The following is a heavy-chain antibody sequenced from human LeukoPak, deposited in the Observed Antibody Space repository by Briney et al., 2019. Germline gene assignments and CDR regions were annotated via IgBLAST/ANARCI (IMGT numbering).Heavy chain of an antibody. CDR3: ARDELRIAARPRPPDAFDI. Sequence: ASVKVSCKASGYTFTSYDINWVRQATGQGLEWMGWMNPNSGNTGYAQKFQGRVTITRNTSISTAYMELSSLRSEDTAVYYCARDELRIAARPRPPDAFDIWGQGTMVTVSS. D-gene: IGHD6-6*01. CDR2: MNPNSGNT. V-gene: IGHV1-8*03. CDR1: GYTFTSYD. J-gene: IGHJ3*02.